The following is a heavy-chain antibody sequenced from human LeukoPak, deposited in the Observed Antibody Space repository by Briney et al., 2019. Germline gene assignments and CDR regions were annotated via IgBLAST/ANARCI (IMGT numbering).Heavy chain of an antibody. Sequence: SETLSLTCTVSGGSMSGAYWSWIRQPPGKGLEWIGSIYYSGSTYYNPSLKSRVTISVDTSKNQFSLKLSSVTAADTAVYYCAGVVVVTATPPRWGQGTLVTVSS. CDR2: IYYSGST. CDR3: AGVVVVTATPPR. V-gene: IGHV4-59*12. J-gene: IGHJ4*02. D-gene: IGHD2-21*02. CDR1: GGSMSGAY.